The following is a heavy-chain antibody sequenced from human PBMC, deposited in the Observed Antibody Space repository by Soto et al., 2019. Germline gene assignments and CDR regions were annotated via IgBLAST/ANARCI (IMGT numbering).Heavy chain of an antibody. V-gene: IGHV1-2*02. D-gene: IGHD3-3*01. J-gene: IGHJ3*02. CDR3: ARGGDVGVPRASAFDI. Sequence: QVHLVQSGAEVKKPGASMKISCTASGYTLTSHHVHWVWQAPGRGLEWMGSINPANGVAQYTERSQGRVTMTRDTPTNTVYMELRGLTSDDTAVFYCARGGDVGVPRASAFDIWGQGTMVTVSS. CDR2: INPANGVA. CDR1: GYTLTSHH.